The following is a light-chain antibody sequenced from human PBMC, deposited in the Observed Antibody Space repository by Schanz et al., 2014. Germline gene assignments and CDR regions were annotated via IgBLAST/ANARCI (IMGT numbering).Light chain of an antibody. CDR2: DVS. CDR1: SGDVGEYNY. J-gene: IGLJ2*01. Sequence: QSALTQPRSMSGSPGQSVTISCTGTSGDVGEYNYVSWFQQYPGKAPKLMIYDVSTRPLGVPDRFSASKSGNTASLTISGLQAEDEADYYCCSYAGSRVFGGGTKLTVL. V-gene: IGLV2-11*01. CDR3: CSYAGSRV.